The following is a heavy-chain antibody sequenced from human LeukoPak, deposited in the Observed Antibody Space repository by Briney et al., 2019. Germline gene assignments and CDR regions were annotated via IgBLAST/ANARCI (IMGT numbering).Heavy chain of an antibody. CDR2: IKQDGSEQ. V-gene: IGHV3-7*01. CDR3: ARGNNLAD. Sequence: GGSLRLSCAASGFTFSSFWMSWVRQAPGKGLECVANIKQDGSEQYYVDSVKGRFSISRDNAKNSLYLQMDSLRAEGTAVYYCARGNNLADWGQGALVTVSS. CDR1: GFTFSSFW. D-gene: IGHD5-24*01. J-gene: IGHJ4*02.